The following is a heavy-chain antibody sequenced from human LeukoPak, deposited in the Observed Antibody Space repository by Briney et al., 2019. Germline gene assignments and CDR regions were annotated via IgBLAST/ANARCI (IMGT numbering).Heavy chain of an antibody. V-gene: IGHV4-39*07. D-gene: IGHD1-14*01. Sequence: PSETLSLTCSVSGGSISSSSYYWSWIRQPPGKGLEWIGEINHSGSTNYNPSLKSRVTISVDTSKNQFSLKLSSVTAADTAVYYCARGLANPIWGQGTMVTVSS. CDR3: ARGLANPI. CDR1: GGSISSSSYY. J-gene: IGHJ3*02. CDR2: INHSGST.